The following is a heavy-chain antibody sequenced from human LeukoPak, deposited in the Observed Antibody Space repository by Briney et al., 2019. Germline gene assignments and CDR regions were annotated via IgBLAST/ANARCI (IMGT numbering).Heavy chain of an antibody. CDR2: ISSSSSYI. J-gene: IGHJ6*03. D-gene: IGHD3-9*01. V-gene: IGHV3-21*01. CDR1: GFTFSSYS. Sequence: GGSLRLSCAASGFTFSSYSMNWVRQAPGKGLEWVSSISSSSSYIYYADSVKGRFTISRGNAKNSLYLQMNSLRAEDTAVYYCARGNSGCDILTGYCYYYMDVWGKGTTVTVSS. CDR3: ARGNSGCDILTGYCYYYMDV.